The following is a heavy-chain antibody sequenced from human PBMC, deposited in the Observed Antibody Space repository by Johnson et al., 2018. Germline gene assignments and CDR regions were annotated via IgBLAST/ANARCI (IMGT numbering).Heavy chain of an antibody. CDR3: AKDPEWLPPIRAFDF. J-gene: IGHJ3*01. CDR2: ISGSGGST. Sequence: VQLQESGGGLVQPGGSLRLSCAASGFTFSSYAMSLVRQAPGKGLEWVSAISGSGGSTYYADSVKGRFTISRDNSNNTLYLQMKSLRADDTALYYCAKDPEWLPPIRAFDFWGQGTRVTVSS. D-gene: IGHD3-3*01. V-gene: IGHV3-23*01. CDR1: GFTFSSYA.